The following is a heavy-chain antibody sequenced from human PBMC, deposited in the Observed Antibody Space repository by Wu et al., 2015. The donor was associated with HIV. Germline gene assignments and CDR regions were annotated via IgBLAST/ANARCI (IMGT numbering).Heavy chain of an antibody. D-gene: IGHD5-18*01. Sequence: QVQLVQSGAEVKKPGSSVKVSCKVSGGTFSSYAINWVRQAPGQGLEWMGRIIPVFGTTNYAQKFQGRVTITADQSTSTAYMELSSLRSEDTALYYCARANSGDSLGYFDYWGQGTLVTVSS. CDR2: IIPVFGTT. CDR1: GGTFSSYA. CDR3: ARANSGDSLGYFDY. J-gene: IGHJ4*02. V-gene: IGHV1-69*13.